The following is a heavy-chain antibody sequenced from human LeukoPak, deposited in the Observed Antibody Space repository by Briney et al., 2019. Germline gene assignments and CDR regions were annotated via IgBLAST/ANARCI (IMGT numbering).Heavy chain of an antibody. CDR2: INHSGST. J-gene: IGHJ4*02. D-gene: IGHD3-22*01. CDR1: GGSFSGYY. Sequence: SETLSLTCAVYGGSFSGYYWSWIRQPPGKGLEWIGEINHSGSTNYNPSLKSRVTISVDTSKNQFSLKLSSVTAADTAVYYCARAYYYDSSGYYWTPLLDWGQGTLVTVSS. V-gene: IGHV4-34*01. CDR3: ARAYYYDSSGYYWTPLLD.